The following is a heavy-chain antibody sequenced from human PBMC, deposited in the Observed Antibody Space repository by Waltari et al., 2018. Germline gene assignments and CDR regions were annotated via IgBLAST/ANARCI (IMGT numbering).Heavy chain of an antibody. Sequence: QVQLQESGPGLVKPSQTLSLTCTVSGGSISSGSYYWSWIRQPAGKGLEWIGSIYHSGSTYYNPALKSRVTISVDTSKNQFSLKLSSVTAADTAVYYCARRFVTTDQGFDPWGQGTLVTVSS. J-gene: IGHJ5*02. CDR3: ARRFVTTDQGFDP. CDR1: GGSISSGSYY. D-gene: IGHD4-17*01. CDR2: IYHSGST. V-gene: IGHV4-61*02.